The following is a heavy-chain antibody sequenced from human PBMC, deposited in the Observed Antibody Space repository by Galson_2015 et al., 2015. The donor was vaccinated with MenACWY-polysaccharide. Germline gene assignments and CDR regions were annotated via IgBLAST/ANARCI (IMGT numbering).Heavy chain of an antibody. CDR3: ARGAGRPARGYYYMDV. V-gene: IGHV1-8*01. J-gene: IGHJ6*03. CDR2: MNPNGGHT. Sequence: SVKVSCKASGYTFTSYDINWVRQATVQGLEWMGWMNPNGGHTGYAGKFQGRVTLTRNTSISTAYMELSSLRSEDTAVYYCARGAGRPARGYYYMDVWGKGTTVTVSS. CDR1: GYTFTSYD.